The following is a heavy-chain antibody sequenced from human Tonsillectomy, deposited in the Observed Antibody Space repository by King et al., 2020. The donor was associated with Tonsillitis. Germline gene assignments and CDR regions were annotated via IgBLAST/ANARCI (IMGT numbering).Heavy chain of an antibody. CDR1: GFTFSSYA. J-gene: IGHJ4*02. CDR2: ISGSGGST. D-gene: IGHD3-10*01. V-gene: IGHV3-23*01. CDR3: AKTTVSLWFEDSHHPYYFDY. Sequence: VQLLESGGGLVQPGGSLRLSCAASGFTFSSYALSWVRQAPGKGLEWVSAISGSGGSTYYADSVKGRFTISRDNSKDTLYLQINSLRAETTAVYYCAKTTVSLWFEDSHHPYYFDYWGQGTLVAVSS.